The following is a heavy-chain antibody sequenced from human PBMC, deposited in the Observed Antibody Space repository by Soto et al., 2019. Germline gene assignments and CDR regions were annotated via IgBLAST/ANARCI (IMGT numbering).Heavy chain of an antibody. CDR3: ARQGESSGSYYYGMDV. CDR1: GGTFSSYT. V-gene: IGHV1-69*12. D-gene: IGHD3-22*01. CDR2: IIPIFGTA. J-gene: IGHJ6*02. Sequence: QVQLVQSGAEVKKPGSSVKVSCKASGGTFSSYTISWVRQAPGQGLEWMGGIIPIFGTANYAQRFQGRVTITADEATSTAYMELSSLRSEDTAVYYCARQGESSGSYYYGMDVWGQGTTVIVSS.